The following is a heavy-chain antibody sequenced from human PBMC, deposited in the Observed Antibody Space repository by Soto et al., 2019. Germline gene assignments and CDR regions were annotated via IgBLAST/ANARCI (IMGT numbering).Heavy chain of an antibody. D-gene: IGHD6-13*01. CDR3: SRERGMYLGGPKFEP. CDR2: ISSIDSTL. CDR1: GFTFSDYY. J-gene: IGHJ5*02. Sequence: GGALRLSCAPSGFTFSDYYMSRIRQAPGLLLDFISSISSIDSTLYYASSLKGRFTSSKVNGMNSLYLQMNSLIAEDTAVYFCSRERGMYLGGPKFEPWGQGTRVTVTS. V-gene: IGHV3-11*01.